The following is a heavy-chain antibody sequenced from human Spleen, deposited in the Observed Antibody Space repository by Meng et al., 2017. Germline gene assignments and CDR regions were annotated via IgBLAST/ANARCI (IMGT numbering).Heavy chain of an antibody. J-gene: IGHJ6*02. Sequence: GESLKISCTASGFTFEDYGMSWVRQAPGKGLEWVSGINWNGGNTGYADSVKGRFTISRDNARNSLYLQMNTLRAEDTALYYCARGPYYYASGTYSYYYNGMDAWGQGTTVTVSS. CDR3: ARGPYYYASGTYSYYYNGMDA. V-gene: IGHV3-20*04. CDR2: INWNGGNT. CDR1: GFTFEDYG. D-gene: IGHD3-10*01.